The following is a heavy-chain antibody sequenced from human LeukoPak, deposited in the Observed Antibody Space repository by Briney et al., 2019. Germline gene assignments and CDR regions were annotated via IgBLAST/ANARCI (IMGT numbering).Heavy chain of an antibody. CDR1: GGSISSGNYY. J-gene: IGHJ4*02. D-gene: IGHD4-17*01. V-gene: IGHV4-30-4*01. CDR2: IYYRGTT. CDR3: ARHGDYAFDY. Sequence: PSETLSLTCTVSGGSISSGNYYWSWIRQPPGKDLEWIGNIYYRGTTYYNPSLKSRVTISVDTSKNQFSLKLSSVTAADTAVYYCARHGDYAFDYWGQGTLVTVSS.